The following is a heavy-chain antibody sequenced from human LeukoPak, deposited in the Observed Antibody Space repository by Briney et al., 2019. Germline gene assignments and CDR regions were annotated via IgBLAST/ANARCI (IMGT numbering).Heavy chain of an antibody. CDR1: GGSISSGDYY. CDR3: ARAPAPPLIVVVRRNLVSYAFDI. D-gene: IGHD3-22*01. CDR2: IYYSGST. J-gene: IGHJ3*02. Sequence: SQTLSLTCTVSGGSISSGDYYWSWIRQPPGKGLEWIGYIYYSGSTYYNPSLKSRVTISVDTSKNQFSLKLSSVTAADAAVYYCARAPAPPLIVVVRRNLVSYAFDIWGQGTMVTVSS. V-gene: IGHV4-30-4*08.